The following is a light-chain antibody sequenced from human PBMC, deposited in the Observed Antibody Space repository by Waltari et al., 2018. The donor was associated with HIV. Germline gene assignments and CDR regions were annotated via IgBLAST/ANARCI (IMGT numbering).Light chain of an antibody. CDR1: QGIRNN. Sequence: IQITQSPSSLSASVGYIVTITYPASQGIRNNLGWFQQKPGKAPKSLIFAASSLQGGVPSRFSGSRSGTEFTLTVSSLQPEDFATYFCLQYNSFPRTFGQGTKVEIK. V-gene: IGKV1-17*01. J-gene: IGKJ1*01. CDR2: AAS. CDR3: LQYNSFPRT.